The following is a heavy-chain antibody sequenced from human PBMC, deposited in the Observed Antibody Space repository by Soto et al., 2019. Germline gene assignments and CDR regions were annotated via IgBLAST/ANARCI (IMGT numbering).Heavy chain of an antibody. CDR3: ATGGSGPHLDY. D-gene: IGHD3-10*01. J-gene: IGHJ4*02. CDR1: GFTFSSYG. Sequence: QVQLVESGGGVVQPGRSLRLSCAASGFTFSSYGMHWVRHAPGKGLEWVAVIWYDGSNKYYADSVKGRFTISRDKSKNTLYLQMNSLSAEDTAVYYCATGGSGPHLDYWGQGTLVTVSS. CDR2: IWYDGSNK. V-gene: IGHV3-33*01.